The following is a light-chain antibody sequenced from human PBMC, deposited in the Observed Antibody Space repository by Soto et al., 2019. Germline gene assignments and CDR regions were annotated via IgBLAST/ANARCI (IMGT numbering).Light chain of an antibody. J-gene: IGLJ7*01. CDR2: MNN. Sequence: QSVLTQPPSASGTPGQRVTISCSGSSSNIGSNYVYWDQQLPGTAPKLLIYMNNLRPSGVPDRFSGSKSGTSASLALSGLRSEDEADYYCAAWDDSLSGRVVFGGGTQLTVL. CDR1: SSNIGSNY. CDR3: AAWDDSLSGRVV. V-gene: IGLV1-47*01.